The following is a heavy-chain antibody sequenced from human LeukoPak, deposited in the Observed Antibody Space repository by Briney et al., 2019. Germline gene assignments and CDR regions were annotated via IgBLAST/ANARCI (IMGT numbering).Heavy chain of an antibody. J-gene: IGHJ4*02. CDR2: IIPIFGTA. CDR3: ASGYCSGGSCYGPDRGDY. D-gene: IGHD2-15*01. CDR1: GGTFSSYA. Sequence: SVKVSCKASGGTFSSYAISWVRQAPGQGPEWMGGIIPIFGTANYAQKFQGRVTITADESTSTAYMELSSLRSEDTAVYYCASGYCSGGSCYGPDRGDYWGQGTLVTVSS. V-gene: IGHV1-69*13.